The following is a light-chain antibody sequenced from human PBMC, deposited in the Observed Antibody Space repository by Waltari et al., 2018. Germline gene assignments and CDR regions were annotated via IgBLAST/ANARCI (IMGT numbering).Light chain of an antibody. J-gene: IGKJ4*01. CDR2: TAS. Sequence: DIQMTQSPASVSASVGDRVTITCRASPDISSWLAWYQQKPGKAPKLLIYTASSLQSGVPSRFSGSGSGTAFTLTITSLQPEDFATYYCQQVDSFPLTFGGGTKVDIK. CDR1: PDISSW. V-gene: IGKV1-12*01. CDR3: QQVDSFPLT.